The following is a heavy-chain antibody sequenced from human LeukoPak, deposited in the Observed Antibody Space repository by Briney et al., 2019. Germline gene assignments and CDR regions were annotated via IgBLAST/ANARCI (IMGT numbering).Heavy chain of an antibody. Sequence: SETLSLTCTVSGASISSYYWSWIRQPPGKGLEWSGYIYYSWSTNYNPSLKSRVTMSVDTSQNQFSLELSSVTAADTAVYYCARVGYSYGPFDYWGQGTLVTVSS. CDR3: ARVGYSYGPFDY. CDR1: GASISSYY. V-gene: IGHV4-59*08. D-gene: IGHD5-18*01. CDR2: IYYSWST. J-gene: IGHJ4*02.